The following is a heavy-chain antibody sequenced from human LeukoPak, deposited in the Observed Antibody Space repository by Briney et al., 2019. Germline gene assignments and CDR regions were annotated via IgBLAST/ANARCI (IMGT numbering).Heavy chain of an antibody. CDR1: GFTFSSHS. CDR3: ARVVSGRSYFFGMDV. CDR2: ISSSSSI. D-gene: IGHD1-26*01. J-gene: IGHJ6*02. V-gene: IGHV3-48*01. Sequence: GGSLRLSCAASGFTFSSHSMNWVRQAPGKGLEWISYISSSSSIYYTDSVKGRFTISRDNAKNSLYLQMNSLRADDTAVYYCARVVSGRSYFFGMDVWGQGTTVTVSS.